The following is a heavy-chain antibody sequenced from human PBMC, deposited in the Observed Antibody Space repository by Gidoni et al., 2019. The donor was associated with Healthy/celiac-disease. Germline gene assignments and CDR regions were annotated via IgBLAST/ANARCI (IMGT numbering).Heavy chain of an antibody. D-gene: IGHD1-26*01. CDR1: GYSFTTYW. CDR3: ARVHTLGYSGSYFFDY. Sequence: VQLVQSGAEVKKPGESLTISCNGSGYSFTTYWIGLVRQMPGKGLEWMWIIYPGYYDTRYSPSFQGQVTSSADKSISTAYLQWSSLKASDTDMYYCARVHTLGYSGSYFFDYWGQRTLVTVSS. CDR2: IYPGYYDT. J-gene: IGHJ4*02. V-gene: IGHV5-51*01.